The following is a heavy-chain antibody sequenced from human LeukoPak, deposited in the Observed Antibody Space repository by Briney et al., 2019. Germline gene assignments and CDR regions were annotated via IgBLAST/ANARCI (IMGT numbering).Heavy chain of an antibody. J-gene: IGHJ4*02. D-gene: IGHD3-10*01. CDR1: GFTFSSYG. CDR2: ISYDGTNK. CDR3: ARVRGITMVRGSKGSLDY. Sequence: GGSLRLSCAASGFTFSSYGMHWVRQAPGKGLEWVAVISYDGTNKYYADSVKGRFTISRDNSKNTLYLQMNSLRAEDTAVYYCARVRGITMVRGSKGSLDYWGQGTLVTVSS. V-gene: IGHV3-30*03.